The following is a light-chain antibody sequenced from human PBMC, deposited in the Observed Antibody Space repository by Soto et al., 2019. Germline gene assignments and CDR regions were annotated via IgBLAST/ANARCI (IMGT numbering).Light chain of an antibody. Sequence: EIVLTQSPATLSLSPGERATLSCRASQSVGSYLGWYQQKPGQAPRLLIYDASNRATGIPARFSGSGSGTDFTLTISSLEPEDFAFSYCQQRSNLWLTFGGGTKVEMK. J-gene: IGKJ4*01. CDR2: DAS. CDR1: QSVGSY. CDR3: QQRSNLWLT. V-gene: IGKV3-11*01.